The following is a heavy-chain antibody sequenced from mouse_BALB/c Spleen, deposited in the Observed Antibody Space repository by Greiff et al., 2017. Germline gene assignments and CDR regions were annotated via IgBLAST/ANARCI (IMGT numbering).Heavy chain of an antibody. V-gene: IGHV2-9*02. Sequence: VHLVESGPGLVAPSQSLSITCTVSGFSLTSYGVHWVRQPPGKGLEWLGVIWAGGSTNYNSALMSRLSISKDNSKSQVFLKMNSLQTDDTAMYYCARDRSGGSSSFAYWGQGTLVTVSA. CDR1: GFSLTSYG. CDR2: IWAGGST. D-gene: IGHD1-1*01. J-gene: IGHJ3*01. CDR3: ARDRSGGSSSFAY.